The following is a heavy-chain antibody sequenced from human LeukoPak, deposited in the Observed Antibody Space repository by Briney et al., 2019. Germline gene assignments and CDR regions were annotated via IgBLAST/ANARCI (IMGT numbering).Heavy chain of an antibody. V-gene: IGHV3-23*01. CDR2: ISGSGGIT. D-gene: IGHD5-18*01. CDR3: ARRYSYGYSHDAFDI. Sequence: GGSLRLSCAASGFTFSSYAMSWVRQAPGKGLEWVSVISGSGGITYYADSVKGRFTISRDNAKNSLYLQMNSLRAEDTAVYYCARRYSYGYSHDAFDIWGQGTMVTVSS. CDR1: GFTFSSYA. J-gene: IGHJ3*02.